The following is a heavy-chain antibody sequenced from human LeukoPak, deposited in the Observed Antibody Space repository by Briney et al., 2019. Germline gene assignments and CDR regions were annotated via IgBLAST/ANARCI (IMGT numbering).Heavy chain of an antibody. CDR3: ARDLPQYYYDSSGYGAFDI. J-gene: IGHJ3*02. Sequence: ASVKVSCKASGYTFTSYDINWVRQATGQGLEWMGWMNPNSGNTGYAQKFQGRVTITADESTSTAYMELSSLRSEDTAVYYCARDLPQYYYDSSGYGAFDIWGQGTMVTVSS. CDR2: MNPNSGNT. V-gene: IGHV1-8*01. D-gene: IGHD3-22*01. CDR1: GYTFTSYD.